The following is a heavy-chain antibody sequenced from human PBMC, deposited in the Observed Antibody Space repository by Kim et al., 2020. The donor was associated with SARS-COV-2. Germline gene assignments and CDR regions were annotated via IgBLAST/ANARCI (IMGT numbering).Heavy chain of an antibody. D-gene: IGHD3-9*01. V-gene: IGHV3-23*01. CDR3: AKILPYWYFDL. Sequence: SVRGRFTISRDHSKNTPYLQMNSLRAEDTAIYYCAKILPYWYFDLWGRGTLVTVSS. J-gene: IGHJ2*01.